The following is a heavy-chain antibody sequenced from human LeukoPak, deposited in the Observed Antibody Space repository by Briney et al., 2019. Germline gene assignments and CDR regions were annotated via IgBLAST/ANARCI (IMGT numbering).Heavy chain of an antibody. CDR3: ARDSDFWSGYYRS. D-gene: IGHD3-3*01. J-gene: IGHJ5*02. CDR2: IIPILGIA. CDR1: GGTFSSYA. V-gene: IGHV1-69*04. Sequence: GASVKVSCKASGGTFSSYAISWVRQAPGQGLEWMGRIIPILGIANYAQKFQGRVTITADKSTSTAYMELSSLRSEDTAVYYCARDSDFWSGYYRSWGQGTLVTVSS.